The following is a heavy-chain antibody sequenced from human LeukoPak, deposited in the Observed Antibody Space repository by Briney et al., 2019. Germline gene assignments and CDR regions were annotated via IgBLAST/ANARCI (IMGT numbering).Heavy chain of an antibody. CDR1: GYTFTGYY. D-gene: IGHD6-13*01. CDR2: INPNSGGT. Sequence: ASVKVSCKASGYTFTGYYMHWVRQAPGQGLEWMGWINPNSGGTNYAQKFQGRVTMTRDTSISTAYTELSRLRSDDTAVYYCASPPGIAAAGSWDAFDIWGQGTMVTVSS. J-gene: IGHJ3*02. CDR3: ASPPGIAAAGSWDAFDI. V-gene: IGHV1-2*02.